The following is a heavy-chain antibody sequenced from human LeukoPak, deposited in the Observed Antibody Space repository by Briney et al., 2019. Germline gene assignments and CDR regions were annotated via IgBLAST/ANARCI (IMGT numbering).Heavy chain of an antibody. CDR1: GFTFSSYG. CDR3: AKDLWVYMTTTHGMDV. Sequence: GGSLRLSCAASGFTFSSYGMHWVRQAPGKGLEWVAVISYDGSNKYYADSVEGRFTISRDNSKNTLYLQMNSLRAEDTAVYYCAKDLWVYMTTTHGMDVWGQGTTVTVSS. V-gene: IGHV3-30*18. CDR2: ISYDGSNK. J-gene: IGHJ6*02. D-gene: IGHD4-17*01.